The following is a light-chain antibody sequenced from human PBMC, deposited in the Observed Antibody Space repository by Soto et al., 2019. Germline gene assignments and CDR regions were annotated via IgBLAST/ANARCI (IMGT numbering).Light chain of an antibody. J-gene: IGKJ1*01. CDR1: QSVSSSF. CDR3: QQFDGSPWT. V-gene: IGKV3-20*01. Sequence: EIVLTQSPGTLSLSPGEIATLSCRASQSVSSSFLAWYQQRPGQAPRLLIYGASIRATGIPDRFSGGGSGTDFTFTISRLEPEDFAVYYCQQFDGSPWTFGQGTTVEIK. CDR2: GAS.